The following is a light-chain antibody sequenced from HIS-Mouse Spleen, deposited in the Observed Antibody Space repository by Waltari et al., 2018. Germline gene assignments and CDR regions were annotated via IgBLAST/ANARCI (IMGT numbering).Light chain of an antibody. J-gene: IGLJ2*01. CDR1: ALPKKY. CDR3: YSTDSSGNHRV. CDR2: EDS. Sequence: SYELTQPPSVSVSPGQTARITCSGDALPKKYAYWYQQKSGQAPVLVIYEDSKRPSGIPERVSGSSSGTRATLTISGAKVEDEADYYCYSTDSSGNHRVFGGGTKLTVL. V-gene: IGLV3-10*01.